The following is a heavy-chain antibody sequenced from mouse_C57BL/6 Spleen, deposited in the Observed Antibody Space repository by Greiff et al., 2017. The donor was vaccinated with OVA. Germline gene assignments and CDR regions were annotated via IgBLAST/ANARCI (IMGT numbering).Heavy chain of an antibody. D-gene: IGHD1-1*01. Sequence: QVQLKQPGTELVKPGASVKLSCKASGYTFTSYWMHWVKQRPGQGLEWIGNINPSNGGTNYNEKFKSKATLTVDKSSSPAYMQLSSLTSEDSAVYYCARSDYYGSSLWFAYWGQGTLVTVSA. J-gene: IGHJ3*01. CDR3: ARSDYYGSSLWFAY. CDR1: GYTFTSYW. CDR2: INPSNGGT. V-gene: IGHV1-53*01.